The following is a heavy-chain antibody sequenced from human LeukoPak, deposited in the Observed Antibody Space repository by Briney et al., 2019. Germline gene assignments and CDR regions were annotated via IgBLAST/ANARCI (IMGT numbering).Heavy chain of an antibody. CDR3: RSRSRAAFDI. CDR2: IYPGDSDI. Sequence: GESLKISCKGSGYSFTSYWIGWVRQMPGKGLEWMGIIYPGDSDIRYSPSFQGQVTISVDKSMSTAYLQWSSLKASDTAMYYCRSRSRAAFDIWGQGTMVTVSS. J-gene: IGHJ3*02. V-gene: IGHV5-51*01. D-gene: IGHD3-16*02. CDR1: GYSFTSYW.